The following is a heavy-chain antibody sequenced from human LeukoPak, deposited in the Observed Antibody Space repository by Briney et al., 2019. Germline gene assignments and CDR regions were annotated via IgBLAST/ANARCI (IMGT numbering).Heavy chain of an antibody. J-gene: IGHJ3*02. CDR3: ARGGPEDAFDI. Sequence: GGSLRLSCLASGFTVSSDYMSWVRQAPGKGLEWVSVIYSGGSTYYADSVKGRFTISRDHSKNTLYLQMNSLRAEDTAVYYCARGGPEDAFDIWGQGTMVTVSS. CDR1: GFTVSSDY. V-gene: IGHV3-66*01. CDR2: IYSGGST. D-gene: IGHD1-14*01.